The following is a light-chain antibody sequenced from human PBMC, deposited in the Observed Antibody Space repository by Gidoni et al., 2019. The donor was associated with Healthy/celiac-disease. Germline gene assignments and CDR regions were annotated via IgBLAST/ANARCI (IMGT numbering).Light chain of an antibody. J-gene: IGKJ1*01. CDR2: AAS. V-gene: IGKV1-39*01. CDR3: QQSYSTPVT. CDR1: QSISSY. Sequence: DIQMTQSSSSLSASVGDRVTITCRASQSISSYLNWYQQKPGKAPKLLIYAASSLQSGVPSRFSGSGSGTDFTLTISSLHPEDFATYYCQQSYSTPVTFGQGTKVEIK.